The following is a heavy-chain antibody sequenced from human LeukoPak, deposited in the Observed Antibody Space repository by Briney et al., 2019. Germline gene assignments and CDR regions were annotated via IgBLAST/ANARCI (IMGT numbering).Heavy chain of an antibody. CDR3: ARLSAPYDY. D-gene: IGHD2/OR15-2a*01. V-gene: IGHV3-64*01. CDR2: ISSNGGST. Sequence: GGSLRLSCAASGFTFISYAMHWVRQAPGKGLEYVSAISSNGGSTYYANSVKGRFTISRDNSKNTLYLQMGSLRAEDMAVYYCARLSAPYDYWGQGTLVTVSS. CDR1: GFTFISYA. J-gene: IGHJ4*02.